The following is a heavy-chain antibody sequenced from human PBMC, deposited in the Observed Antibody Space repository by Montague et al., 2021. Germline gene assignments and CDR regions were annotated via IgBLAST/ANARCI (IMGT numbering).Heavy chain of an antibody. CDR3: ASYSTRGWPLGAFDI. CDR1: GGSSGGSFNGHF. V-gene: IGHV4-34*12. CDR2: IIYSGNT. J-gene: IGHJ3*02. Sequence: SETLSLTCAVSGGSSGGSFNGHFWTWIRQPPGKGLEWIGEIIYSGNTNYTPSLKSRVTMSIDTSKNQFSLRLRSVTAPDTAVYYCASYSTRGWPLGAFDIWGQGTMVTVSS. D-gene: IGHD6-13*01.